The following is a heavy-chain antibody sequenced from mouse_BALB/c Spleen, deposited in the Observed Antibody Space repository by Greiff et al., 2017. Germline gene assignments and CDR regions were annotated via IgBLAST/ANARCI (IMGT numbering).Heavy chain of an antibody. D-gene: IGHD4-1*01. CDR3: ASKLGRAY. CDR1: GFTFSSYA. J-gene: IGHJ3*01. CDR2: ISSGGSYT. Sequence: EVQLQQSGGGLVKPGGSLKLSCAASGFTFSSYAMSWVRQSPEKRLEWVAEISSGGSYTYYPDTVTGRFTISRDNAKNTLYLEMSSLRSEDTAMYYCASKLGRAYWGQGTLVTVSA. V-gene: IGHV5-9-4*01.